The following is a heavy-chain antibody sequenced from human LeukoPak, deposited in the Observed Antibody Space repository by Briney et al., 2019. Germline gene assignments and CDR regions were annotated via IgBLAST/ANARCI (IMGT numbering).Heavy chain of an antibody. V-gene: IGHV5-51*01. CDR1: GYSFTNYW. D-gene: IGHD5-24*01. J-gene: IGHJ4*02. Sequence: GESLKISCKGSGYSFTNYWIGWVRQMPGKGLEWMGTIYPGDSDTRYSPSFQGQVTISADKSISTAYLQWNSLKDSDTAMYYCARSPPREMATIAYYFDYWGQGTLVTVS. CDR2: IYPGDSDT. CDR3: ARSPPREMATIAYYFDY.